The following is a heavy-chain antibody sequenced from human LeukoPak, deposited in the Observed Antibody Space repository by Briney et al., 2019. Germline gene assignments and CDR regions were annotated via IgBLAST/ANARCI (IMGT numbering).Heavy chain of an antibody. CDR2: INHSGST. D-gene: IGHD1-26*01. V-gene: IGHV4-34*01. Sequence: SETRSLTCAVYGGSFSGYYWTWIRQPPGKGLEWIGEINHSGSTNYNPSLKSRVTISVDTSKNQFSLKLSSVTAADTAVYYCARGDSPVGLAYWGQGTLVTVSS. J-gene: IGHJ4*02. CDR3: ARGDSPVGLAY. CDR1: GGSFSGYY.